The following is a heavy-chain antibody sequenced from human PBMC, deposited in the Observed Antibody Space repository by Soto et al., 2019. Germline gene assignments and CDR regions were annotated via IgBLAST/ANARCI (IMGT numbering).Heavy chain of an antibody. CDR2: KTYDGSNK. CDR3: ARAGGLLVDY. D-gene: IGHD1-26*01. CDR1: GFMFSSYA. V-gene: IGHV3-30-3*01. Sequence: QVQLVESGGGVVQPGRSLRLSCPASGFMFSSYAMHWVRQAPGKGLEWVAVKTYDGSNKYYADSVKGRFTISRDNSKNPLYLQMNSLRAEDTAVYYCARAGGLLVDYWGQGTLVTVSS. J-gene: IGHJ4*02.